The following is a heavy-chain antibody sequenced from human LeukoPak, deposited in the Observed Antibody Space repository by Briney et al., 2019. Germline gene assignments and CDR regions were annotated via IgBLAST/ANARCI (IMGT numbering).Heavy chain of an antibody. D-gene: IGHD4-17*01. CDR3: TTGTLTSDY. Sequence: PGGSLRLSCAASGFTFNNNWMNWVRQAPGKGLEWVGRIKSKSDGGTTDNAAPVKGRFTISKDDSKNTLYLQMNSLKTEDTGIYYCTTGTLTSDYWGQGTLVTVSS. CDR1: GFTFNNNW. J-gene: IGHJ4*02. CDR2: IKSKSDGGTT. V-gene: IGHV3-15*01.